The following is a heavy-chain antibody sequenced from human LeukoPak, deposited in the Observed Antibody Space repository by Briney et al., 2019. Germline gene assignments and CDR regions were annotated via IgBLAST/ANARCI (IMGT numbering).Heavy chain of an antibody. CDR3: ARNGDYGDYYYYYMDV. CDR1: GGSIGSYY. J-gene: IGHJ6*03. Sequence: SETLSLTCTVSGGSIGSYYWSWIRQPAGKGLEWIGRIYTSGSTNYNPSLKSRVTMSVDTSKNQFSLKLSSVTAADTAVYYCARNGDYGDYYYYYMDVWGKGTTVTVSS. D-gene: IGHD4-17*01. CDR2: IYTSGST. V-gene: IGHV4-4*07.